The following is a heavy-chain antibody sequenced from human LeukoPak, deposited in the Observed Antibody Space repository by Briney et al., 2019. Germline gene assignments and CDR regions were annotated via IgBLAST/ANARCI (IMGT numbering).Heavy chain of an antibody. V-gene: IGHV3-21*01. CDR2: ISSSSSYI. J-gene: IGHJ3*02. CDR1: GVTFSSSW. Sequence: GGSLRLSCAASGVTFSSSWMSWVRQAPGKGLEWVSSISSSSSYIYYADSVKGRFTISRDNAKNSLYLQMNSLRAEDTAVYYCARYGGGATSFAFDIWGQGTMVTVSS. CDR3: ARYGGGATSFAFDI. D-gene: IGHD1-26*01.